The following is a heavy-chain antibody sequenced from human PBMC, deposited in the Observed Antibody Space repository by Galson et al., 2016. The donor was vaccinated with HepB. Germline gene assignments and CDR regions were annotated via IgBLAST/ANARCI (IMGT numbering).Heavy chain of an antibody. J-gene: IGHJ4*02. CDR2: IYYSGST. CDR3: ARHDNTDNTFWGGYQPDYFDS. CDR1: GVSTSTTTYY. V-gene: IGHV4-39*01. Sequence: SETLSLTCTVSGVSTSTTTYYWGWIRQPPGKGLEWIGSIYYSGSTYYNPSLKSRVTVSVDTSKNQFSLRLRSVTAADTAVYYCARHDNTDNTFWGGYQPDYFDSWGQGALVIVSS. D-gene: IGHD3-3*01.